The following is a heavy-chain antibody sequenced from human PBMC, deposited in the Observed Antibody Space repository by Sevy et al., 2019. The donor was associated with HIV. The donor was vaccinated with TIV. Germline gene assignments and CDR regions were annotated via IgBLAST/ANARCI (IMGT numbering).Heavy chain of an antibody. CDR1: GFTFSSYG. Sequence: GGSLRLSCAASGFTFSSYGMLWVRQAPGKGLEWVAVISYDGSNKYYADSVKGRFTISRDNSKNTLYLQMNSLRAEDTAVYYCASQTYYYDSSGSYFDYWGQGTLVTVSS. CDR2: ISYDGSNK. D-gene: IGHD3-22*01. V-gene: IGHV3-30*03. J-gene: IGHJ4*02. CDR3: ASQTYYYDSSGSYFDY.